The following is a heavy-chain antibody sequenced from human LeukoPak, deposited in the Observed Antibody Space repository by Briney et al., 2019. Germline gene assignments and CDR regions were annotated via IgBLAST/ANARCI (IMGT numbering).Heavy chain of an antibody. CDR1: GGSITNYY. D-gene: IGHD1-26*01. Sequence: SETLSLTCTVSGGSITNYYWSWIRQPLGKGLEWIRYIYYSGSTNYNPSLKSRVTISVDTSKNQFSLRLSSVTAADTAVYYCARQRYSGSYYFDYWGQGTLVTVSS. V-gene: IGHV4-59*08. CDR2: IYYSGST. J-gene: IGHJ4*02. CDR3: ARQRYSGSYYFDY.